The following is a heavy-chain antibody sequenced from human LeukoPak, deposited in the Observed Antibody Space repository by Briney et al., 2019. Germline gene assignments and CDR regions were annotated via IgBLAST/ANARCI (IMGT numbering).Heavy chain of an antibody. CDR1: GFTFSIYW. CDR2: IKQDGSEK. CDR3: ARVGITMVRGVIMWANWFDR. J-gene: IGHJ5*02. V-gene: IGHV3-7*01. Sequence: GGSLRLSCAASGFTFSIYWMSWARQAPGKGPEWVASIKQDGSEKYYVASVKGRFTISRDNAKNSLYLQMNSLRAEDTAVYYCARVGITMVRGVIMWANWFDRWGQGTLVTVSS. D-gene: IGHD3-10*01.